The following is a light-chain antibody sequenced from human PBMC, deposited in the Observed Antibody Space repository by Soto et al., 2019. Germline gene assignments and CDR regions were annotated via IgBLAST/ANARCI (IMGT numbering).Light chain of an antibody. CDR2: LND. CDR1: SSNIGTNY. V-gene: IGLV1-47*02. CDR3: AAWDGSLDGRFV. J-gene: IGLJ1*01. Sequence: QSVLTQPPSASGTPGQRVTISCAGSSSNIGTNYVHWYQQLPGTAPKLLIYLNDQRPSGVPDRFSGSKSGTSASLAISGLRFEDEADYFCAAWDGSLDGRFVFGTGTKVTVL.